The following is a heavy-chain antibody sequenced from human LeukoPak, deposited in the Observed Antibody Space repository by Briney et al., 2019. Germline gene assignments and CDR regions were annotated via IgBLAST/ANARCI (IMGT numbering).Heavy chain of an antibody. CDR1: GFTFSSYG. CDR3: AKDGTYYDFGSGYYESGSQDLWADY. Sequence: TGGSLRLSCAASGFTFSSYGMHWVRQAPGKGLEWVAFIRYDGSNKYYADSVKGRFTISRDNSKNTLYLQMNSLRAEDTAVYYCAKDGTYYDFGSGYYESGSQDLWADYWGQGTLVTVSS. CDR2: IRYDGSNK. D-gene: IGHD3-3*01. J-gene: IGHJ4*02. V-gene: IGHV3-30*02.